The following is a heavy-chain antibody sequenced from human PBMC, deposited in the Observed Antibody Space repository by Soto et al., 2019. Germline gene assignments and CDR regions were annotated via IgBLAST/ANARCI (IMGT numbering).Heavy chain of an antibody. CDR2: IIPIFGTA. CDR1: GGNFSSYS. CDR3: ARAGGRHPGGIDY. V-gene: IGHV1-69*01. D-gene: IGHD1-26*01. Sequence: QVQLVQSGAEVKKPRSSVKVSCKASGGNFSSYSINWVRQAPGHGLEWMGEIIPIFGTANYAQKFQGRVRITADDSASTAYTALSSLRSEYTAVYYCARAGGRHPGGIDYWGQGTLVTVSS. J-gene: IGHJ4*02.